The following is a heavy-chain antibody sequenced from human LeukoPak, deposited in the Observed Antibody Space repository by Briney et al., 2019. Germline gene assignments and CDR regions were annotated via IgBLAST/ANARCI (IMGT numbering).Heavy chain of an antibody. D-gene: IGHD5-18*01. CDR2: INPSSGGT. J-gene: IGHJ4*02. CDR1: GYTFTDYY. Sequence: ASVKVSCKTSGYTFTDYYMHWVRQAPGQGLEYMGWINPSSGGTDYAQKFQGRVTKTRDSSISTAYMELSSLRSDDTAMYYCARVLPGDGYSYGYWGQGTLVTVSS. V-gene: IGHV1-2*02. CDR3: ARVLPGDGYSYGY.